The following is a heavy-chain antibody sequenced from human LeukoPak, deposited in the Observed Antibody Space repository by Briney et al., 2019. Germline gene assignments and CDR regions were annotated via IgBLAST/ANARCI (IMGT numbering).Heavy chain of an antibody. V-gene: IGHV4-38-2*02. CDR2: INHSGRT. Sequence: SETLSLTCDVSGYSINFGHLWGWIRQPPGKGLEWIASINHSGRTYYTPSLKSRVTISVDTLKNQFSLKVTSGTAEDTAMYFCARESSAVAHTMMRDWLDPWGQGTLVTVSS. CDR1: GYSINFGHL. J-gene: IGHJ5*02. CDR3: ARESSAVAHTMMRDWLDP. D-gene: IGHD3-22*01.